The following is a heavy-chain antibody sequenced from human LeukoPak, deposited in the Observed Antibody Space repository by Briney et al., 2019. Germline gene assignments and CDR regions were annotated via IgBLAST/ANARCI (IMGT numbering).Heavy chain of an antibody. CDR2: ISGSGGST. CDR3: SNYRPGSSGYDFGY. D-gene: IGHD5-12*01. CDR1: GFTSSSYA. J-gene: IGHJ4*02. V-gene: IGHV3-23*01. Sequence: PGGSLRLSCAASGFTSSSYAMSWVRQAPGKGLEWVSAISGSGGSTYYADSVKGRFTISRDNSKNTLYLQMNSLRAEDTAVYYCSNYRPGSSGYDFGYWGQGTLVTVSS.